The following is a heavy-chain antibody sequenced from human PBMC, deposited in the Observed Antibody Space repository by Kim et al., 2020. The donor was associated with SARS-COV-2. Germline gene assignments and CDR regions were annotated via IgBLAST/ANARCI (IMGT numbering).Heavy chain of an antibody. CDR1: GDSISSSNYY. Sequence: SVTLSLTCTVSGDSISSSNYYWDWIRQPPGKGLEWIGSISYSGSTDYTDYNPSLKSRVTISVDTSKNHFSLKVRSVTAADTAVYYCASLRAEIRGLIIPCDYWGQGILVTVSS. CDR3: ASLRAEIRGLIIPCDY. V-gene: IGHV4-39*02. CDR2: ISYSGSTDYT. J-gene: IGHJ4*02. D-gene: IGHD3-10*01.